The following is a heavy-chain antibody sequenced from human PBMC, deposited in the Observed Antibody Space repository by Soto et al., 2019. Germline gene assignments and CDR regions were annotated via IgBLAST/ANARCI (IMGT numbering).Heavy chain of an antibody. CDR2: ISAYNGNT. J-gene: IGHJ4*02. CDR1: GYTFTSYG. CDR3: ARDAPVAGTVIEPPFIDY. Sequence: GASVKVSCKASGYTFTSYGISWVRQAPGQGLEWMGWISAYNGNTNYAQKLQGRVTMTTDTSTSTAYMELRSLRSDDTAVYYCARDAPVAGTVIEPPFIDYWGQGSLVIVSS. D-gene: IGHD6-19*01. V-gene: IGHV1-18*01.